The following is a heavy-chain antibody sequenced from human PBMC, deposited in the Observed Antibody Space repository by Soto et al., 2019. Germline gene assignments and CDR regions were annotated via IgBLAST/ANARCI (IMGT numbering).Heavy chain of an antibody. Sequence: SETLSLTCTVSGGSISSDRYYWSWIRQHPGKGLEWIGYIYHSGTTYYNPSLKSRVSISVDTSKNQFSLTLTSVTAADTAVYYCARQGFGVSHGLVDVWGQWTTVT. J-gene: IGHJ6*02. CDR1: GGSISSDRYY. V-gene: IGHV4-31*03. D-gene: IGHD6-6*01. CDR3: ARQGFGVSHGLVDV. CDR2: IYHSGTT.